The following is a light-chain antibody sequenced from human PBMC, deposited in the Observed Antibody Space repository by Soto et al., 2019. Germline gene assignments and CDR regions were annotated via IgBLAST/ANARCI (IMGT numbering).Light chain of an antibody. CDR2: GAS. J-gene: IGKJ2*01. CDR1: QSVSSN. Sequence: DIVMTQSPATLSVSPGERATLSCRASQSVSSNLAWYQQKPGQAPRLLIYGASIRATGIPARFSGSGSGTEFTLTISSLQSEDFAVYYCQQYNNWPPPYTFGQGTKLEIK. V-gene: IGKV3D-15*01. CDR3: QQYNNWPPPYT.